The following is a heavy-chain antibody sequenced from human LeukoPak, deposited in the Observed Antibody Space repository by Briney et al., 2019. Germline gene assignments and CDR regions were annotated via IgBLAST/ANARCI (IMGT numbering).Heavy chain of an antibody. CDR2: IYTRGSS. CDR1: GCSISSGTYY. J-gene: IGHJ4*02. V-gene: IGHV4-61*02. CDR3: ARGSWDSSGWWVDY. Sequence: PSETLSLTCTASGCSISSGTYYWSWLRQPAGQGLEWIVRIYTRGSSHYNPSLKSRVTMSADTSENQFSLTLTSVTAADTAVYYCARGSWDSSGWWVDYWGQGILVTVSS. D-gene: IGHD6-19*01.